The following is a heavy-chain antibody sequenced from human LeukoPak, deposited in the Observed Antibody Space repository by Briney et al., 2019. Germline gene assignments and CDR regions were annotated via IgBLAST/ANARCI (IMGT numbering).Heavy chain of an antibody. CDR2: IYYSGST. CDR1: GGSISSYY. CDR3: ARGSSSWPFDY. V-gene: IGHV4-59*01. J-gene: IGHJ4*02. Sequence: SETLSLTCAVYGGSISSYYWSWIRQPPGKGLEWIGYIYYSGSTNYNPSLKSRVIISVDTSKNQFSLKLSSVTAADTAVYYCARGSSSWPFDYWGQGTLVTVSS. D-gene: IGHD6-13*01.